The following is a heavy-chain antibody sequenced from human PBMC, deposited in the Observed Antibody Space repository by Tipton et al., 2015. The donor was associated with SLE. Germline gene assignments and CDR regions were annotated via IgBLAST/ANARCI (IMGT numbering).Heavy chain of an antibody. V-gene: IGHV4-39*01. CDR1: GDSIRRGQSL. D-gene: IGHD2-8*01. J-gene: IGHJ5*02. CDR2: LYTDGRT. CDR3: ARHDTNYGRNWFDP. Sequence: TLSLTCTVSGDSIRRGQSLWGWIRQPPGKGLEWIGHLYTDGRTKYNPSLKSRVTMSVDTSKNHFSLKLSSVTAADTAVYYCARHDTNYGRNWFDPWGQGTLVTVSS.